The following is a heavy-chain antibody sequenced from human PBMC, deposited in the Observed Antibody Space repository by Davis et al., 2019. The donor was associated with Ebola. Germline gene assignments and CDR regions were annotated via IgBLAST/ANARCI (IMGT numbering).Heavy chain of an antibody. Sequence: SVKVSCKASGYTFTGYYMHWVRQATGQGLEWMGGIIPIFGTANYAQKFQGRVTITADESTSTAYMELSSLRSEDTAVYYCASPSYSQGNYYYYYMDVWGKGTTVTVSS. CDR1: GYTFTGYY. CDR3: ASPSYSQGNYYYYYMDV. V-gene: IGHV1-69*13. CDR2: IIPIFGTA. J-gene: IGHJ6*03. D-gene: IGHD4-11*01.